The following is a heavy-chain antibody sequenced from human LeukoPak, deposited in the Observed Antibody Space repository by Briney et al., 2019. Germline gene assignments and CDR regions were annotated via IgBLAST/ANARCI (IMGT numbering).Heavy chain of an antibody. CDR1: GFTFSSYA. CDR2: ISGSGGST. D-gene: IGHD2-2*01. V-gene: IGHV3-23*01. CDR3: AKVPAALYYFDY. J-gene: IGHJ4*02. Sequence: GSLRLSCAASGFTFSSYAMSWVRQAPGKGLEWVSAISGSGGSTYYADSVKGRFTISRDNSKNTLYLQMNSLRAEDTAVYYCAKVPAALYYFDYWGQGTLVTVSS.